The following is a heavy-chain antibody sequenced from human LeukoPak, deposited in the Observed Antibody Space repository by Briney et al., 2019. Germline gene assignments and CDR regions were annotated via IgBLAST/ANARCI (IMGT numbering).Heavy chain of an antibody. Sequence: GGSLRLSCVASGFTFSSYAMTWVRQAPGKGLEWVSAISGSGGSTYYADSVEGRFTISRDNAKNTLYLQMNSLRAEDTAVYYCAKGWDNWNFNWFDPWGQGTLVTVSS. CDR1: GFTFSSYA. CDR2: ISGSGGST. D-gene: IGHD1-7*01. J-gene: IGHJ5*02. CDR3: AKGWDNWNFNWFDP. V-gene: IGHV3-23*01.